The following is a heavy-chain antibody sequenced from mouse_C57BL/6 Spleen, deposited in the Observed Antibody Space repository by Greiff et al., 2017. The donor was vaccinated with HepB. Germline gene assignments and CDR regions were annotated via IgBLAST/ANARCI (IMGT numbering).Heavy chain of an antibody. D-gene: IGHD1-1*01. Sequence: VQLQQSGAELVKPGASVKLSCTASGFNFTDYYMHWVKQRPEQGLEWIGRIDPEDGDTKYTPKFKGKATITADTSSNTAYLQLSSLTSEGTAVYYCAGESYGSSCGYFDVWGTGTTVTVSS. CDR3: AGESYGSSCGYFDV. V-gene: IGHV14-2*01. CDR2: IDPEDGDT. J-gene: IGHJ1*03. CDR1: GFNFTDYY.